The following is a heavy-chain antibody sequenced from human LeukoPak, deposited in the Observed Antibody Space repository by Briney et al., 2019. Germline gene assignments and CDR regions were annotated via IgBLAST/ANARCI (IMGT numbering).Heavy chain of an antibody. D-gene: IGHD4-23*01. CDR2: IKLDGIEK. J-gene: IGHJ4*02. Sequence: GGSLRLSCAASGFTFSNFWMSWVRQAPGKGLEWVADIKLDGIEKHYVESVKGRFTISRDNAKNSLYLQMNSLRAEDTAVYYCASLTVVTELDYWGQGTLVTVSS. V-gene: IGHV3-7*01. CDR3: ASLTVVTELDY. CDR1: GFTFSNFW.